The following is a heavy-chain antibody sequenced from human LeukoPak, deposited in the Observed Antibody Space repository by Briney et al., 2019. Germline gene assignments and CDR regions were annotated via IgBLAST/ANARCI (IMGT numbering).Heavy chain of an antibody. Sequence: SETLSLTCTVSGYSLSSGYYWGWIRQPPGKGLEWIGSIYHSGSTYYNPSLKSRVTISVDTSKNQFSLKLSSVTAADTAIYYCARELWFGELLSLHDAFDIWGQGTMVTVSS. CDR1: GYSLSSGYY. J-gene: IGHJ3*02. V-gene: IGHV4-38-2*02. CDR2: IYHSGST. D-gene: IGHD3-10*01. CDR3: ARELWFGELLSLHDAFDI.